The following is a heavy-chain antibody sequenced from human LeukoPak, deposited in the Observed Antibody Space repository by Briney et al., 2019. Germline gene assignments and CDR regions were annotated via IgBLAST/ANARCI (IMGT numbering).Heavy chain of an antibody. D-gene: IGHD2/OR15-2a*01. Sequence: PSETLSLTCTVSGGSISSYYWSWIRQPPGKGLEWIAYISDIGSINYNPSLKSRVTVSLDTSKNQFSLKLSSVTAADTAVYYCAGHHPRNTVDFWGQGTLVTVSS. CDR3: AGHHPRNTVDF. CDR1: GGSISSYY. J-gene: IGHJ4*02. V-gene: IGHV4-59*08. CDR2: ISDIGSI.